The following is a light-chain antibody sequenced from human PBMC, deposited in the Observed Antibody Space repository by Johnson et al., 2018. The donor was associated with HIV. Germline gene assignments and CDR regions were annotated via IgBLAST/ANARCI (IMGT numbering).Light chain of an antibody. V-gene: IGLV1-51*02. CDR1: SSNIGNNY. Sequence: QPVLTQPPSVSAAPGQKVTISCSGSSSNIGNNYVSWYQQLPGTAPKLLIYESNQRPSGIPDRFSGSKSGTSATLGITGLQTGDEADYYCGTWDSSLSAGIVGTGTKVTVL. J-gene: IGLJ1*01. CDR2: ESN. CDR3: GTWDSSLSAGI.